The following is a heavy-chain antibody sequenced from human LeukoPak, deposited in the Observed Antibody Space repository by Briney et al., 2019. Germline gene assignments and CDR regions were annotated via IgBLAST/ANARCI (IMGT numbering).Heavy chain of an antibody. D-gene: IGHD6-6*01. V-gene: IGHV4-61*02. Sequence: PSETLSLTCTVSGGSISSGSYYWSWIRQPAGKGLEWIGRIYTSGSTNYNPSLKSRVTISVDTSKNQFSLKLSSVTAADTAVYYCARGNNSSSWPFDYWGQGTLVTVSS. CDR3: ARGNNSSSWPFDY. J-gene: IGHJ4*02. CDR2: IYTSGST. CDR1: GGSISSGSYY.